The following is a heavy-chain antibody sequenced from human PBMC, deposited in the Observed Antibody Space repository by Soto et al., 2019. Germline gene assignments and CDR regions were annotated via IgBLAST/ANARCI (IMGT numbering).Heavy chain of an antibody. CDR3: AREWTRMDV. CDR1: GYTFTSYY. Sequence: ASVNVSCKASGYTFTSYYINWVRQATGKGLEWMGWMNPNRGNTDYAQKFQGRVTMTRNTSISTAYMELSSLRYEDTAVYYCAREWTRMDVWGQGTTVTVSS. CDR2: MNPNRGNT. J-gene: IGHJ6*02. D-gene: IGHD1-26*01. V-gene: IGHV1-8*01.